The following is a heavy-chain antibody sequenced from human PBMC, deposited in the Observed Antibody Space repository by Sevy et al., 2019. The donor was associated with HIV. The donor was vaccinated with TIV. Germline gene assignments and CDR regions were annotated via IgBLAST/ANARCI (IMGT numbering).Heavy chain of an antibody. CDR3: TRDERDLDAFDI. J-gene: IGHJ3*02. V-gene: IGHV3-49*05. Sequence: KAGGSLRLSCATSGFTFYNYAMSWFRQAPGKGLEWIGFIRTTVNGGTAEYAASVEGRFTISRYDSRSIAYLQMNNLKTEDTAVYYCTRDERDLDAFDIWGQGTMVTVSS. CDR2: IRTTVNGGTA. CDR1: GFTFYNYA.